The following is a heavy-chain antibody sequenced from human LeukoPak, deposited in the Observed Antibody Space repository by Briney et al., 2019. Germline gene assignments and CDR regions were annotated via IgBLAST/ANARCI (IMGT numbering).Heavy chain of an antibody. V-gene: IGHV1-69*04. CDR2: IIPILGIA. J-gene: IGHJ4*02. CDR1: GGTFSSYA. D-gene: IGHD5-18*01. Sequence: SVTVSCTASGGTFSSYAVSWVRQAPGQGLEWMGRIIPILGIANYAQKFQGRVTITADKSTSTAYMELSSLRSEDTAVYYCARVRYSYGSDYWGQGTLVTVSS. CDR3: ARVRYSYGSDY.